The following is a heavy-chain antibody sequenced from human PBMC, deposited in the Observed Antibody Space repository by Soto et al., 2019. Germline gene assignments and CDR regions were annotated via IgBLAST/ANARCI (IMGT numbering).Heavy chain of an antibody. V-gene: IGHV6-1*01. CDR3: ARDEVAVAANYYYYCGMDV. CDR2: SYYRTKWYN. J-gene: IGHJ6*02. D-gene: IGHD6-19*01. CDR1: GDSYSSNSDA. Sequence: SQTQSLTCAISGDSYSSNSDACNWIRQSPSRGLEWLVRSYYRTKWYNDNTESVKSRKTIIPDTSKNQFSLQLNAVTPEDAAVYYCARDEVAVAANYYYYCGMDVWGQGTTVTVSS.